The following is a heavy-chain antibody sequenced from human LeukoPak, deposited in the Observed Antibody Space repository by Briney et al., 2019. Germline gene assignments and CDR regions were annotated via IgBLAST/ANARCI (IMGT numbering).Heavy chain of an antibody. CDR1: GFTFSNCG. J-gene: IGHJ4*02. CDR2: IRGSGGTT. D-gene: IGHD3-16*02. Sequence: GGSLRLSCAASGFTFSNCGMSWVRHAPGKGLEWVSTIRGSGGTTNYADSVNGRFTISRDNSKNTLYLQMNSLRAEDTALYYCAKVVWGNFRYLDYWGQGALVTVSS. CDR3: AKVVWGNFRYLDY. V-gene: IGHV3-23*01.